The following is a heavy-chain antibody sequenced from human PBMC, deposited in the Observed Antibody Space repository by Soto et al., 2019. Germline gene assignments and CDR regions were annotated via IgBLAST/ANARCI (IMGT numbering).Heavy chain of an antibody. Sequence: ASVKVSCKASGYTFTIYYMHWVRQAPGQGLEWMGIINPSGGSTSYAQKFQGRVTMTRDTSTSTVYMELSSLRSEDTAVYYCARAGDYYDSSGPLDYWGQGTLVTVSS. CDR3: ARAGDYYDSSGPLDY. D-gene: IGHD3-22*01. V-gene: IGHV1-46*01. CDR1: GYTFTIYY. CDR2: INPSGGST. J-gene: IGHJ4*02.